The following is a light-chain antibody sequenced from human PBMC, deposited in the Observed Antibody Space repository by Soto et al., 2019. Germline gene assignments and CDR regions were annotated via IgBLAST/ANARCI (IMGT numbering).Light chain of an antibody. V-gene: IGKV3-15*01. CDR3: QQGHNWPLT. CDR2: GAS. Sequence: EIVMTQSPATLSLSPGERAALSCRASQSINSELAWYQQKPGQPPRLLIYGASTRATGVPGRFTGSESGSEFTLTISGLQSEDFAVYYGQQGHNWPLTFGQGTRLEI. CDR1: QSINSE. J-gene: IGKJ2*01.